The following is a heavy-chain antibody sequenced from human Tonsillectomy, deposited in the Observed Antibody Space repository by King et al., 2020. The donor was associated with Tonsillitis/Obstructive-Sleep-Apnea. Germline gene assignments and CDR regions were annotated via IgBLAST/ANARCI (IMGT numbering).Heavy chain of an antibody. V-gene: IGHV3-23*04. CDR1: GFTFSSYA. J-gene: IGHJ4*02. CDR2: ISGSGGST. Sequence: VQLVESGGGLVQPGGSLRLSCAASGFTFSSYAMSWVRQAPGKGLEWVSAISGSGGSTYYADSVKGRFTISRDNSKNTLYLQMNSLRAEDTAVYYCAKAGAIVVVPAATTDYWGQGTLVTVSS. D-gene: IGHD2-2*01. CDR3: AKAGAIVVVPAATTDY.